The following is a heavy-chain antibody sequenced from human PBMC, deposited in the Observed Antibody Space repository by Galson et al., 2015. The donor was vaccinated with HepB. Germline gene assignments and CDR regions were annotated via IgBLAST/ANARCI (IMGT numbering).Heavy chain of an antibody. CDR1: GGSISSGGYS. CDR2: IYYSGST. J-gene: IGHJ4*02. CDR3: ARGNYYDSSGGREENDFDY. D-gene: IGHD3-22*01. Sequence: TLSLTCAVSGGSISSGGYSWSWIRQPPGKGLEWIGYIYYSGSTYYNPSLKSRVTISVDTSKNQFSLKLSSVTAADTAVYYCARGNYYDSSGGREENDFDYWGQGTLVTVSS. V-gene: IGHV4-30-4*07.